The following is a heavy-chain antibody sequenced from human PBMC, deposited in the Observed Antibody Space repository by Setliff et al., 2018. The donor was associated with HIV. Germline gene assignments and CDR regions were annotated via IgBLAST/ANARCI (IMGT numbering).Heavy chain of an antibody. D-gene: IGHD2-21*01. J-gene: IGHJ5*02. CDR3: ARVPVAGANWFDP. V-gene: IGHV4-39*01. CDR1: GGSISSKDHY. Sequence: PSETLSLTCTVSGGSISSKDHYWGWIWQSPGKRLEWIGSVSQSGSTYYNPSLKSRITISVDRSKNLFSLKLISVTAADQGVYYCARVPVAGANWFDPWGLGTLVTVSS. CDR2: VSQSGST.